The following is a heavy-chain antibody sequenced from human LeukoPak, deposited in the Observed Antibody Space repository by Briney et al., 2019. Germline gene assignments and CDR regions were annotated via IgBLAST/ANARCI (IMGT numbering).Heavy chain of an antibody. Sequence: PSETLSLTCTVSGDSISSGGYYWRWIRQHPAKGLEWIGYIYYTGSTYCNPSLKSRLTISLDTSKNQFSLKLSSVTAADTAIYYCARDISGYNCIDCWGQGTLVTVSS. J-gene: IGHJ4*02. V-gene: IGHV4-31*03. D-gene: IGHD5-24*01. CDR2: IYYTGST. CDR1: GDSISSGGYY. CDR3: ARDISGYNCIDC.